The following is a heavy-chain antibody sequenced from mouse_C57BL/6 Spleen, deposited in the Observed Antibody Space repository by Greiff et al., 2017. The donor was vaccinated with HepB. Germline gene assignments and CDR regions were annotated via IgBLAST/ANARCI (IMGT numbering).Heavy chain of an antibody. CDR2: IHPNSGST. J-gene: IGHJ3*01. CDR1: GYTFTSYW. CDR3: ARDYYGSSYLAY. D-gene: IGHD1-1*01. V-gene: IGHV1-64*01. Sequence: VQLQQSGAELVKPGASVKLSCKASGYTFTSYWMHWVKQRPGQGLEWIGMIHPNSGSTNYNEKFKSKATLTVDKSSSTAYMQLSSLTSEDSAVYYCARDYYGSSYLAYWGQGTLVTVSA.